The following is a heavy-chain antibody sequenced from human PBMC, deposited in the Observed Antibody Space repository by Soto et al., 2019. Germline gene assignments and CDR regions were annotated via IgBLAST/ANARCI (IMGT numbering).Heavy chain of an antibody. Sequence: ASVKVSCKASGGTFSSYAISWVRQAPGQGLEWMGGIIPIFGTANYAQKFQGRVTITADEPTSTAYMELSSLRSEDTAVYYCARARYGDYALYYYGMDVWGQGTTVTVSS. J-gene: IGHJ6*02. CDR3: ARARYGDYALYYYGMDV. V-gene: IGHV1-69*13. CDR1: GGTFSSYA. D-gene: IGHD4-17*01. CDR2: IIPIFGTA.